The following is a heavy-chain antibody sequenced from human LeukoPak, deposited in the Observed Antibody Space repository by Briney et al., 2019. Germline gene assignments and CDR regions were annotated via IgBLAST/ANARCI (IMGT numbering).Heavy chain of an antibody. V-gene: IGHV1-2*02. J-gene: IGHJ4*02. D-gene: IGHD2-8*02. Sequence: SVKVSCKASGYTFTGYYLHWVRQAPGQGLEWMGWINPNSGGTDYAQKFQGRVTTTRDTSISTVYMELSRLRSDDTAVYYCAREGYCTGGTCFDNWGQGTLVTVSS. CDR2: INPNSGGT. CDR3: AREGYCTGGTCFDN. CDR1: GYTFTGYY.